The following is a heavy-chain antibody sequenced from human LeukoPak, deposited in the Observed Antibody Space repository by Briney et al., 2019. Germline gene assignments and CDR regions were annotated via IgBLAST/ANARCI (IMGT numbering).Heavy chain of an antibody. CDR1: GYTFTSYG. J-gene: IGHJ6*03. Sequence: ASVKVSCKASGYTFTSYGICWVRQAPEQGLEWMGWISAYNGNTNYAQKLQGRVTMTTDTSTSTAYMELRSLRSDDTDVYYCARDLIVATPSYYYYYMDVWGKGTTVTISS. D-gene: IGHD5-12*01. CDR3: ARDLIVATPSYYYYYMDV. V-gene: IGHV1-18*01. CDR2: ISAYNGNT.